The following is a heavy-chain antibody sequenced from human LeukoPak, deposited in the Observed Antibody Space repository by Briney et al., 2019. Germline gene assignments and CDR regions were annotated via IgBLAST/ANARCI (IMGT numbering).Heavy chain of an antibody. J-gene: IGHJ4*02. CDR2: ISSSGSTI. CDR1: GFTFSSYE. V-gene: IGHV3-48*03. D-gene: IGHD6-19*01. Sequence: GGSLRLSCAASGFTFSSYEMNWVRQAPGKGLEWVSHISSSGSTIYYADSVKGRSTISRDNAKNSLYLQMNSLRAEDTAVYYCARVRSGWYDFDYWGQGTLATVSS. CDR3: ARVRSGWYDFDY.